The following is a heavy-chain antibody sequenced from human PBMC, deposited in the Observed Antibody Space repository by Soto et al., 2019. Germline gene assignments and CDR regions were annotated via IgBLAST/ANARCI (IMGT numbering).Heavy chain of an antibody. Sequence: EVQLLESGGGLVQPGGSLRLSCAASGFTFSSYAMSWVRQAPGKGLEWVSAISGSGGSTYYADSVKGRFTISRDNSKNTLYLQMNSLRAEDTAVYYCAKDPEYYYDSSGYPPMVWFDPWGQGTLVTVSS. V-gene: IGHV3-23*01. CDR2: ISGSGGST. D-gene: IGHD3-22*01. CDR1: GFTFSSYA. CDR3: AKDPEYYYDSSGYPPMVWFDP. J-gene: IGHJ5*02.